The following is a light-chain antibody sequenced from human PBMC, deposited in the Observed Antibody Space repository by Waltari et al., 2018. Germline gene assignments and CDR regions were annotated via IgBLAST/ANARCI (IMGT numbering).Light chain of an antibody. CDR3: QQYDNRPPYT. CDR1: QSVCSN. Sequence: EIVMTQSPATLSVYSGERVTLCCRASQSVCSNLAWYRQKPGQAPRILIYGASTRASGVPAKFSGSGSGTEVTLTISSLQSEDFAIYYCQQYDNRPPYTFGQGTNLEIK. V-gene: IGKV3-15*01. CDR2: GAS. J-gene: IGKJ2*01.